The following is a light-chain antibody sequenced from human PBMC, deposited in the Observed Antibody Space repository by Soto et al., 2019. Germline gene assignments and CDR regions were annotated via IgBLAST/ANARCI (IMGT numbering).Light chain of an antibody. CDR2: GAS. CDR1: QSVRSNY. CDR3: QQYGGSPYT. Sequence: EIVLTQSPGTLSLSPGERATLSCRASQSVRSNYLAWYQQIPGQAPRLLIYGASSRATGIPDRFSGTGSGTDFTLTISRLEPEDFAVYYCQQYGGSPYTFGQGTKLEIK. V-gene: IGKV3-20*01. J-gene: IGKJ2*01.